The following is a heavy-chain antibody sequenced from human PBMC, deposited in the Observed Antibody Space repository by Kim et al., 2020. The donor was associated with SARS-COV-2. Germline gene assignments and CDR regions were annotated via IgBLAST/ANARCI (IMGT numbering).Heavy chain of an antibody. D-gene: IGHD3-10*02. CDR2: ISWNSGSI. Sequence: GGSLRLSCAASGFTFDDYAMHWVRQAPGKGLEWVSGISWNSGSIGYADSVKGRFTISRDNAKNSLYLQMNSLRAEDTALYYCAKGAYVRGVTADAFDIWGQGTMVTVSS. V-gene: IGHV3-9*01. CDR1: GFTFDDYA. CDR3: AKGAYVRGVTADAFDI. J-gene: IGHJ3*02.